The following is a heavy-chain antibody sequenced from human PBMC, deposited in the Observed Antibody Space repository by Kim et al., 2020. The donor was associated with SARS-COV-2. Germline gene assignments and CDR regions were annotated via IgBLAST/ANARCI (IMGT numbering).Heavy chain of an antibody. J-gene: IGHJ4*01. CDR2: INPNSGGT. CDR1: GNTFGAQY. V-gene: IGHV1-2*02. D-gene: IGHD2-2*01. CDR3: AREGWGPTSSAASYFDS. Sequence: ASVKVSCKTSGNTFGAQYIHWVRQTSGQGPEWMGYINPNSGGTKFAQKFQGRVAMTRDTAMSSVYVELSSLTSDDTAVYFCAREGWGPTSSAASYFDSWG.